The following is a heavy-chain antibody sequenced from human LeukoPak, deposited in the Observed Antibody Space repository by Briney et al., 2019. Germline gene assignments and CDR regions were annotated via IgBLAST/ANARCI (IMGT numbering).Heavy chain of an antibody. CDR1: GFTFSSYA. Sequence: PGGSLRLSCAASGFTFSSYAMSWVRQAPGKGLEWVSAISGSGGSTYYADSVKGRFTISRDNSKNTLYLQMNSLRAEDTALYYCAKDHISSSWYHYYGMDVWGQGTLVTVSS. D-gene: IGHD6-13*01. J-gene: IGHJ6*02. CDR2: ISGSGGST. V-gene: IGHV3-23*01. CDR3: AKDHISSSWYHYYGMDV.